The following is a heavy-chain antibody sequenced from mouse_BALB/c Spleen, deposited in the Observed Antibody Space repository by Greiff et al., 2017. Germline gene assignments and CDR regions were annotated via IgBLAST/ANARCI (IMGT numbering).Heavy chain of an antibody. V-gene: IGHV5-6-2*01. CDR2: INSNGGST. D-gene: IGHD5-1*01. Sequence: DVLLVESGGGLVKLGGSLKLSCAASGFTFSSYYMSWVRQTPEKRLELVAAINSNGGSTYYPDTVKGRFTISRDNAKNTLYLQMSSLKSEDTALYYCARQGYLYAMDYWGQGTSVTVSS. CDR1: GFTFSSYY. J-gene: IGHJ4*01. CDR3: ARQGYLYAMDY.